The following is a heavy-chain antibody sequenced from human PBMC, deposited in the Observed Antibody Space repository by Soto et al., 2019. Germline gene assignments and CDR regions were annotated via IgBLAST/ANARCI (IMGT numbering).Heavy chain of an antibody. CDR1: GFTFSSYA. V-gene: IGHV3-23*01. J-gene: IGHJ4*02. Sequence: GGSLRLSCAVSGFTFSSYAMSWVRQAPGKGLEWVSAISGSGGSTYYADSVKGRFTISRDNSKNTLYLQMNSLRAEDTAVYYCAKVGSSSWLHLDYWGQGTLVTVSS. D-gene: IGHD6-13*01. CDR2: ISGSGGST. CDR3: AKVGSSSWLHLDY.